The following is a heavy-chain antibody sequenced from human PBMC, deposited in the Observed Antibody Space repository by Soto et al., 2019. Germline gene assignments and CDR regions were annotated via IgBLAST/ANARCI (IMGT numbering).Heavy chain of an antibody. Sequence: QVQLVQSGTEVKKPGASVKVSCQASGYSISAYYIHWVRQAPGQGLEWMGWIDPKNGGTVSAQKFQGRLTMTRDTSISPVYMALSGLPSDDTALYYCGRDDYGIFPYWGQGSLVTVSS. V-gene: IGHV1-2*02. CDR2: IDPKNGGT. J-gene: IGHJ4*02. D-gene: IGHD3-10*01. CDR1: GYSISAYY. CDR3: GRDDYGIFPY.